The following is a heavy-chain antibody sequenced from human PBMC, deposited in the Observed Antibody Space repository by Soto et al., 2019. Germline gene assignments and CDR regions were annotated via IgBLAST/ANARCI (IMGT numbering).Heavy chain of an antibody. CDR2: MNPNSGNT. J-gene: IGHJ6*02. CDR1: GYTFTSYD. CDR3: ARGSYYDSSGYSPDYHYYGMDV. D-gene: IGHD3-22*01. Sequence: ASVKVSCKASGYTFTSYDINWVRQATGQGLEWMGWMNPNSGNTGYAQKFQGRVTMTRNTSISTAYMELSSLRSEDTAVYYCARGSYYDSSGYSPDYHYYGMDVWGQGTTVTVSS. V-gene: IGHV1-8*01.